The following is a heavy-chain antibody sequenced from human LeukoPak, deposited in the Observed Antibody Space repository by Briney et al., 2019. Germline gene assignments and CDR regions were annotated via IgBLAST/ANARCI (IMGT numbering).Heavy chain of an antibody. V-gene: IGHV3-48*01. Sequence: PGGSLRLSCAASGFTFSGLSMSWVRQAPGKGLEWISYISGGGTNIYYADSVEGRFTISRDNAKNSSFLQMNSLRAEDTAVYYCTRGSGYWYFDLWGRGTLVTVSS. CDR3: TRGSGYWYFDL. J-gene: IGHJ2*01. D-gene: IGHD6-19*01. CDR1: GFTFSGLS. CDR2: ISGGGTNI.